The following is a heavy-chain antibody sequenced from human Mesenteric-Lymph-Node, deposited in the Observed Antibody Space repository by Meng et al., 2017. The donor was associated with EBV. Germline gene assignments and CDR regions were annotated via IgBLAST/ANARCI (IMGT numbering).Heavy chain of an antibody. CDR1: GFTFNRYL. V-gene: IGHV3-21*01. D-gene: IGHD4-17*01. J-gene: IGHJ3*01. CDR2: ISSGSETYI. Sequence: DVQLVESGGXLVKPGXALRLSXGXSGFTFNRYLMKWVRQAPGKGLEWVSSISSGSETYIYYADSVKGRFTISRDNARNSLYLQMNNLRVEDTAVYYCAREGSIDSVTMAAFDFWGLGTMVTVSS. CDR3: AREGSIDSVTMAAFDF.